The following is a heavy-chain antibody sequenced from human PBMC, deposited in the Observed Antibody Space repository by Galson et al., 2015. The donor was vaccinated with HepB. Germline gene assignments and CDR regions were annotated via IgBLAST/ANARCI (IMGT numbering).Heavy chain of an antibody. Sequence: SLRLSCAASGFDFNNCGMHWVRQAPGKGLEWLSAVSASSDETYYADSVKGRFTISRDTSKNTLYLQMNGLRAEDTAVYFCASARYHYDSGLDYWGQGTLVTVSS. CDR2: VSASSDET. D-gene: IGHD3-22*01. CDR1: GFDFNNCG. CDR3: ASARYHYDSGLDY. J-gene: IGHJ4*02. V-gene: IGHV3-23*01.